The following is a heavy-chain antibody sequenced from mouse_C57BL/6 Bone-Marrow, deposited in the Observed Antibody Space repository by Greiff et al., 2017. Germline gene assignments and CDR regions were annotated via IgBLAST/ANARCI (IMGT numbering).Heavy chain of an antibody. V-gene: IGHV1-81*01. Sequence: VKLQESGAELARPGASVKLSCKASGYTFTSYGISWVKQRTGQGLEWIGEIYPRSGNTYYNEKFKGKATLTADKSSSTAYMELRSLTSEDSAVYFCARRDYRKRGFAYWGQGTLVTVS. CDR2: IYPRSGNT. CDR1: GYTFTSYG. D-gene: IGHD2-14*01. CDR3: ARRDYRKRGFAY. J-gene: IGHJ3*01.